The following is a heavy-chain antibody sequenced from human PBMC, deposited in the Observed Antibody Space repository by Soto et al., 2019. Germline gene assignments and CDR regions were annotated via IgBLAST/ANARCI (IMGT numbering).Heavy chain of an antibody. CDR1: GGTFSSYA. Sequence: QVQLVQSGAEVKKPGSSVKVSCTASGGTFSSYAISWVRQAPGQGLEWMGGIIPIFGTANYAQKFQGRVTITADESTSTAYMELSSLRSEDTAVYYCARVLVGGSYYYYYYGMDVWGQGTTVTVSS. J-gene: IGHJ6*02. CDR2: IIPIFGTA. V-gene: IGHV1-69*01. D-gene: IGHD1-26*01. CDR3: ARVLVGGSYYYYYYGMDV.